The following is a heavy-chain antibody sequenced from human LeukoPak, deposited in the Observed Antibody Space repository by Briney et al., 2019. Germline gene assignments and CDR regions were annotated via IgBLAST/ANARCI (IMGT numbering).Heavy chain of an antibody. J-gene: IGHJ4*02. D-gene: IGHD5-18*01. CDR1: GGSFSGYY. V-gene: IGHV4-34*01. Sequence: SLTCAXYGGSFSGYYWSWIRQPPGKGLEWIGEINHSGSTNYNPSLKSRVTISVDTSKNQFSLKLSSVTAADTAVYYCAARQRRGYSYGPYYFDYWGQGTLVTVSS. CDR2: INHSGST. CDR3: AARQRRGYSYGPYYFDY.